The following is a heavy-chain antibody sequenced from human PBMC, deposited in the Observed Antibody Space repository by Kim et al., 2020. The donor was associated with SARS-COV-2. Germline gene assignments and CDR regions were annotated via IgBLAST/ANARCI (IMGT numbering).Heavy chain of an antibody. CDR2: INHSGST. Sequence: SETLSLTCAVYGGSFSGYYWSWIRQPPGKGLEWIGEINHSGSTNYNPSLKSRVTISVDTSKNQFSLKLSSVTAADTAVYYCAGFKQLAIYYYYYYGMDVWGQGTTVTVSS. CDR3: AGFKQLAIYYYYYYGMDV. CDR1: GGSFSGYY. V-gene: IGHV4-34*01. J-gene: IGHJ6*02. D-gene: IGHD6-13*01.